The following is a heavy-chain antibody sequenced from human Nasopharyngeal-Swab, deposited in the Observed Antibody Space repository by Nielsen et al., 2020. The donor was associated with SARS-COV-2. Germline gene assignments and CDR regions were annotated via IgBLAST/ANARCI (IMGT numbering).Heavy chain of an antibody. CDR2: FDPEDGET. CDR3: ATDPAIFGVVNFDY. Sequence: ASVKVSCKVSGYTLTELSMHWVRQAPGKGLEWMGGFDPEDGETIYAQKFQGRVTMTEDTPTDTAYMELSSLRSEDTAVYYCATDPAIFGVVNFDYWGQGTLVTVSS. CDR1: GYTLTELS. J-gene: IGHJ4*02. V-gene: IGHV1-24*01. D-gene: IGHD3-3*01.